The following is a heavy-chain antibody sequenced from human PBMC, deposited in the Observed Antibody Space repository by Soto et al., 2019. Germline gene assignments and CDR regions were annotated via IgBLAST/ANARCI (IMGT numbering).Heavy chain of an antibody. V-gene: IGHV1-8*01. CDR1: GYTFTSYD. J-gene: IGHJ6*03. CDR3: ASGVSMVATTYYYYMDV. Sequence: ASVKVSCKASGYTFTSYDINWVRQATGQGLEWMGWMNPNSGNTGYAQKFQGRVTMTRNTSISTAYMELSSLRSEDTAVYYCASGVSMVATTYYYYMDVWGKGTTVTVSS. D-gene: IGHD5-12*01. CDR2: MNPNSGNT.